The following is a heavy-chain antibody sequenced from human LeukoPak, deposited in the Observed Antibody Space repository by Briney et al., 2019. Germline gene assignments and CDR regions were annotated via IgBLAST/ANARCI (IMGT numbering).Heavy chain of an antibody. CDR2: IWYDGSNK. Sequence: GGSLRLSCAASGFTFDDYAMHWVRQAPGKGLEWVAVIWYDGSNKYYADSVKGRFTISRDNSKNTLYLQMNSLRAEDTAVYYCASLGGNYFDYWGQGTLVTVSS. CDR3: ASLGGNYFDY. CDR1: GFTFDDYA. D-gene: IGHD1-14*01. J-gene: IGHJ4*02. V-gene: IGHV3-33*08.